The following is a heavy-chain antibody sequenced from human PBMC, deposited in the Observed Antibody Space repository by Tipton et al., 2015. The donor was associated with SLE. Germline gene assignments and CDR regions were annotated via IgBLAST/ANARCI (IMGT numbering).Heavy chain of an antibody. CDR3: ARSQQLSYMDV. D-gene: IGHD6-13*01. V-gene: IGHV4-59*01. CDR2: IYYSGST. CDR1: GGSISSYY. Sequence: LSLTCTVSGGSISSYYWSWIRQPPGKGLELIGYIYYSGSTTYNPSLKSRVTISVDTSKNQFSLKLSSVTAADTAVYYCARSQQLSYMDVWGKGTTVPVSS. J-gene: IGHJ6*03.